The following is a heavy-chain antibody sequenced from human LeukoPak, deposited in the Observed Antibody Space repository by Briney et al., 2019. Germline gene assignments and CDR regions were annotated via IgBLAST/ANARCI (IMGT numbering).Heavy chain of an antibody. CDR3: ARDQFFAFDI. D-gene: IGHD3-3*01. Sequence: GGSLRLSCAASGFTFSSYSMNWVRQAPGKGLEWVSYISSSRNNIYYADSVKGRFTTSRDNAKNSLYLQMYSLRDEDTAVYYCARDQFFAFDIWGQGTMVAVSS. CDR2: ISSSRNNI. CDR1: GFTFSSYS. J-gene: IGHJ3*02. V-gene: IGHV3-48*02.